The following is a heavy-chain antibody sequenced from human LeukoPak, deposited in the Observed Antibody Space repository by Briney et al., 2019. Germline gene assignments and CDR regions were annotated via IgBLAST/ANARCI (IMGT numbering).Heavy chain of an antibody. V-gene: IGHV3-23*01. CDR2: IEYGESTT. Sequence: PGGSLRLSCMVSGFTLSSYEMCWIRQAPGKGLEWVSSIEYGESTTHYADSVRGRFTISRDNYKNTLYLQLTSLSDDDTAVYFCARNSGWYGISWGQGTLVIVSS. CDR3: ARNSGWYGIS. D-gene: IGHD6-19*01. CDR1: GFTLSSYE. J-gene: IGHJ4*02.